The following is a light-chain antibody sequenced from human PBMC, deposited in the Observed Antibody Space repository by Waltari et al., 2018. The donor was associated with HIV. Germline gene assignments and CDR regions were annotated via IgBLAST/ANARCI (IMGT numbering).Light chain of an antibody. CDR3: QQYNNWPLTWT. CDR1: QSVSSN. Sequence: EIVMTQSPATLSVSPGERATLSCRASQSVSSNLAWYQQKAGQAPRLLLYGASTRATGIPASFSGSGSGTEFTLTISSLQSEDFAIYYCQQYNNWPLTWTFGQGTKVEIK. J-gene: IGKJ1*01. V-gene: IGKV3-15*01. CDR2: GAS.